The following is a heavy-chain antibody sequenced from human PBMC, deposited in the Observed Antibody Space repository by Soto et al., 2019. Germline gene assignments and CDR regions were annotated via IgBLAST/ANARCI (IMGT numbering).Heavy chain of an antibody. CDR1: GFTFSNAW. V-gene: IGHV3-15*01. D-gene: IGHD7-27*01. CDR2: IKSKTDGGTT. CDR3: TISFNWGQNFDY. Sequence: EVQLVESGGGLVKPGGSLRLSCAASGFTFSNAWMSWVRQAPGKGLEWVGRIKSKTDGGTTDYAAPVKGRFTISRDDSKNTLYLQMNSLNTEDTAVYYCTISFNWGQNFDYWGQGTLVTVSS. J-gene: IGHJ4*02.